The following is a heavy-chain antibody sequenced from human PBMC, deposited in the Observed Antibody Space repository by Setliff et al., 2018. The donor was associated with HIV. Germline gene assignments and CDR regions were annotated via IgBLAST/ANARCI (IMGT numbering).Heavy chain of an antibody. J-gene: IGHJ4*02. Sequence: SETLSLTCTVSGGSISSGSYFWNWIRQPAGKGLEWIGRIYSSGITNYNPSLKSRLTISLDTSKNQFSLKLSSVTAADTAVYYCARLSPQYSGYDSGAFGYWGQGTLVTVSS. D-gene: IGHD5-12*01. CDR2: IYSSGIT. V-gene: IGHV4-61*02. CDR1: GGSISSGSYF. CDR3: ARLSPQYSGYDSGAFGY.